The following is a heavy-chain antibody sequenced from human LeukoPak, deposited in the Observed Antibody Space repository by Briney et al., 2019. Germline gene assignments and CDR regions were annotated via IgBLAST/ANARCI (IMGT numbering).Heavy chain of an antibody. D-gene: IGHD6-19*01. CDR3: ARDFNSGKYYFDS. CDR2: IYSGGNA. Sequence: GGSLRLSCAASGFTVSSNYMSWVRQAPGQGLEWVSVIYSGGNAYYADSVKGRFTISRDSSKNTLYLQMNSLRAEDTAIYYCARDFNSGKYYFDSWGQGTLVTVSS. V-gene: IGHV3-53*01. CDR1: GFTVSSNY. J-gene: IGHJ4*02.